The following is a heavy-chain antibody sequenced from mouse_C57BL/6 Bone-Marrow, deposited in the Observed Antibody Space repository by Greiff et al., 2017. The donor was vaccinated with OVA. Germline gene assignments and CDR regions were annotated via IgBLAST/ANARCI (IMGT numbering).Heavy chain of an antibody. CDR3: TVRGLLWLRRGYYYAMDY. V-gene: IGHV6-3*01. CDR2: IRLKSDNYAT. Sequence: EVKLMESGGGLVQPGGSMKLSCVASGFTFSNYWMNWVRQSPEKGLEWVAQIRLKSDNYATHYAESVKGRFTISRDDSKSSVYLQMNNLRAEDTGIYYCTVRGLLWLRRGYYYAMDYWGQGTSVTVAS. D-gene: IGHD2-9*01. J-gene: IGHJ4*01. CDR1: GFTFSNYW.